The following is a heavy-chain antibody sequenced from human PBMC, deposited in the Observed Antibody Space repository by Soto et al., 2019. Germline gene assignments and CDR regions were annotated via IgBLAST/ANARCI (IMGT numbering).Heavy chain of an antibody. Sequence: GGSLRLSCAASGFTFRDYAMSWVRQAPGKGLQWVSGISDSGVTTYYADSVKGRFAISRDNSKNTLYLQIKSLRAEDTAIYYCAKDLRYYGSGPSGWFDSWGQGTQVTVSS. D-gene: IGHD3-10*01. V-gene: IGHV3-23*01. CDR1: GFTFRDYA. CDR2: ISDSGVTT. CDR3: AKDLRYYGSGPSGWFDS. J-gene: IGHJ5*01.